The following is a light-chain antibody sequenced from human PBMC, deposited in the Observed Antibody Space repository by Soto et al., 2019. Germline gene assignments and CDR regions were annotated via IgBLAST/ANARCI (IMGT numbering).Light chain of an antibody. J-gene: IGLJ3*02. CDR2: LNSDGRH. CDR1: SGHSSYA. CDR3: QTWVTGTGV. Sequence: QLVLTQSPSASASLGASVKLTCTLSSGHSSYAIAWHQQQPEKGPRTLMKLNSDGRHTKGDGIPDRFSGSSSGAERYLTISSLQSEDEADYYCQTWVTGTGVFGGGTKLTVL. V-gene: IGLV4-69*01.